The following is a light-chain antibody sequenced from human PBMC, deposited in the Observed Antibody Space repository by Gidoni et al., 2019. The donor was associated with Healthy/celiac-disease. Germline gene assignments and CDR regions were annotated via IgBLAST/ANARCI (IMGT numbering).Light chain of an antibody. J-gene: IGLJ2*01. CDR1: SSDVGGYNY. CDR2: DVS. CDR3: SSYTSSSTLQVG. Sequence: QSALTQPASVSGSPGPSITISCTGTSSDVGGYNYVSWYQQHPGKAPKLMIYDVSNRPSGVSNRFSGSKSGNTASLTSSGLQAEDEADYYCSSYTSSSTLQVGFGGGTKLTVL. V-gene: IGLV2-14*01.